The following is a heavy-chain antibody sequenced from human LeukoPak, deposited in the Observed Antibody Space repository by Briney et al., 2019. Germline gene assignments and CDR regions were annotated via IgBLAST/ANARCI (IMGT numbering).Heavy chain of an antibody. Sequence: GGSLRLSCAASGFTFSSYAMHWVRQAPGKGLEWVAVISYDGSNKYYADSVKGRFTISRDNSKNTLYLQMNGLRAEDTAVYYCARGVDWSYGISDGMDVWGQGTTVTVSS. V-gene: IGHV3-30-3*01. J-gene: IGHJ6*02. CDR1: GFTFSSYA. CDR3: ARGVDWSYGISDGMDV. D-gene: IGHD5-18*01. CDR2: ISYDGSNK.